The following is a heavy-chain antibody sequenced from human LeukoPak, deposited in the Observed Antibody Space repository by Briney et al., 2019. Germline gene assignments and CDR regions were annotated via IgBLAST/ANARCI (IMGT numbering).Heavy chain of an antibody. CDR3: ARMIAAAGNFDY. Sequence: GGSLRLSCAASGFTFSSYGMHWVRQAPGKGLEWVAFIRYDGSNKYYADSVKDRFTISRDNSKNTLYLQMNSLRAEDTAVYYCARMIAAAGNFDYWGPGTLVTVSS. CDR2: IRYDGSNK. V-gene: IGHV3-30*02. CDR1: GFTFSSYG. D-gene: IGHD6-13*01. J-gene: IGHJ4*02.